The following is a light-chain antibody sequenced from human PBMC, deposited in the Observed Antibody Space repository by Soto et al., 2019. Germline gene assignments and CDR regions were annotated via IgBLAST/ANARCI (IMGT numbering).Light chain of an antibody. CDR2: ATS. CDR1: RTIGRY. V-gene: IGKV1-39*01. J-gene: IGKJ1*01. CDR3: QQSYTTPWT. Sequence: DIQMTQSPSSLSASVGDRVTITCRASRTIGRYLNWYQLNPGKAPKLLIYATSSLQSGVPSRFSGGGSGTDFTLTISSQQPEDFATYYCQQSYTTPWTFGQGTKVEIK.